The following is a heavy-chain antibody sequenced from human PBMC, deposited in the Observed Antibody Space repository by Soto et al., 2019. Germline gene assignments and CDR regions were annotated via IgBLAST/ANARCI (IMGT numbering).Heavy chain of an antibody. D-gene: IGHD3-10*01. Sequence: PGGSLRLSCAASGFTFSSYGMHWVRQAPGKGLEWVAVIWYDGSNKYYADSVKGRFTISRDNSKNTLYLQMNSLTAEDTAVYYCARDMAMVRGVNWFDSWGQGTLGTVSS. CDR1: GFTFSSYG. CDR2: IWYDGSNK. J-gene: IGHJ5*01. CDR3: ARDMAMVRGVNWFDS. V-gene: IGHV3-33*01.